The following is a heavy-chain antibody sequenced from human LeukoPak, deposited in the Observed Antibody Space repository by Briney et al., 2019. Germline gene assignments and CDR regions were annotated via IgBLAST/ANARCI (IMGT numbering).Heavy chain of an antibody. CDR2: INSGNSNT. Sequence: ASVKVSCKASGYTLSQYAMHWVRQAPGQRPEWMGWINSGNSNTKYDQKFQGRVTITRDTSANTAYMELSSLRAEDTAVYYCAKDHYGSGTYHDAFDIWGQGTMVTVSS. CDR3: AKDHYGSGTYHDAFDI. D-gene: IGHD3-10*01. V-gene: IGHV1-3*04. J-gene: IGHJ3*02. CDR1: GYTLSQYA.